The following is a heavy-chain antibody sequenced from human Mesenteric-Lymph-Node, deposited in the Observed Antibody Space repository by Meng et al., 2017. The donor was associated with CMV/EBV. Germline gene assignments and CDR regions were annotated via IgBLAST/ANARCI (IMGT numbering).Heavy chain of an antibody. CDR3: ARVRGSSVVDY. CDR2: IYHSGST. D-gene: IGHD6-6*01. V-gene: IGHV4-59*01. J-gene: IGHJ4*01. Sequence: SETLSLTCTVSNGPISSYYWNWIRQPPGKGLEWIGSIYHSGSTNYNPSLKSRVTMSVDTSKNQFSLNLRSVTAADTAMYYCARVRGSSVVDYWGQGTLVTVPQ. CDR1: NGPISSYY.